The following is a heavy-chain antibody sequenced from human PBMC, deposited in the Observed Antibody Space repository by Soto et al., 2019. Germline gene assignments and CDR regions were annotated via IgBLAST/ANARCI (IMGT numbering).Heavy chain of an antibody. J-gene: IGHJ5*02. CDR1: GFTSSDYY. CDR2: ISSSGSTI. Sequence: QVQLVESGGGLVKPGGSLRLSCAASGFTSSDYYMSWIRQAPGKGLEWVSDISSSGSTIYYADSVKGRFTISRDNAKNYLLLQMNSLRAEDTAVYYCSRSARYYDFWSGYDWFDPWGQGTLVTVSS. CDR3: SRSARYYDFWSGYDWFDP. V-gene: IGHV3-11*01. D-gene: IGHD3-3*01.